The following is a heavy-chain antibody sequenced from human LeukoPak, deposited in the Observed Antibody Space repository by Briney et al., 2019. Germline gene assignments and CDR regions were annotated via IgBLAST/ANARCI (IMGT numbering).Heavy chain of an antibody. D-gene: IGHD3-22*01. CDR2: TYYRSKWYN. V-gene: IGHV6-1*01. Sequence: SQTLSLTCAISGDSVSRNSAAWNWIRQSPSRGLEWLGRTYYRSKWYNDYAVSVKSRITINPDTSKNQFSLQLNSVTPEDTAVYYCARDRVDYYDSSGYPPYYYYYMDVWGKGTTVTVSS. CDR1: GDSVSRNSAA. J-gene: IGHJ6*03. CDR3: ARDRVDYYDSSGYPPYYYYYMDV.